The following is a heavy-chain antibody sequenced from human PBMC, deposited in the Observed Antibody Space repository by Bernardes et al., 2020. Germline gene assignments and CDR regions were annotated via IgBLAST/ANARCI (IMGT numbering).Heavy chain of an antibody. D-gene: IGHD4-17*01. Sequence: SETLSLTCTVSGGSIRSNYWGWIRQPPGKGLEWIGSIYYSGSTYYNPSFKSRVTISLDTSQNQVSLKVSSVTAADTAVYYCVGHSSGYGGNSRYYFYNMDVWGQGTTATVSS. V-gene: IGHV4-39*01. CDR3: VGHSSGYGGNSRYYFYNMDV. J-gene: IGHJ6*02. CDR2: IYYSGST. CDR1: GGSIRSNY.